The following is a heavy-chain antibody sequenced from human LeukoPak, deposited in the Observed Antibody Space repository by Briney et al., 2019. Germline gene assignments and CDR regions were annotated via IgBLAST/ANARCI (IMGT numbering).Heavy chain of an antibody. D-gene: IGHD3-22*01. V-gene: IGHV3-30*02. CDR1: GFTFSDYW. J-gene: IGHJ4*02. CDR3: AKDFSVYYYDSRVLDY. Sequence: GGSLRLSCTASGFTFSDYWMSWVRQAPGKGLEWVAFIRYDGSNKYYADSVKGRFTISRDNSKNTLYLQMSRLRAEDTAVYYCAKDFSVYYYDSRVLDYWGQGTLVTVSS. CDR2: IRYDGSNK.